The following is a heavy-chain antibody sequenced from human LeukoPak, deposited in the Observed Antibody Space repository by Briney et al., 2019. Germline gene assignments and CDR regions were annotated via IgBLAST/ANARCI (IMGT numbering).Heavy chain of an antibody. CDR1: GGSFSGYY. V-gene: IGHV4-34*01. CDR3: ASQKWELYFDY. J-gene: IGHJ4*02. CDR2: INHSGST. D-gene: IGHD1-26*01. Sequence: SETLSLTCAVYGGSFSGYYWSWIRQPPGKGLEWIGEINHSGSTNYNPSLKSRVTISVDTSKNQFSLKLSSVTAADTAVYYCASQKWELYFDYWGQGTLVTVSS.